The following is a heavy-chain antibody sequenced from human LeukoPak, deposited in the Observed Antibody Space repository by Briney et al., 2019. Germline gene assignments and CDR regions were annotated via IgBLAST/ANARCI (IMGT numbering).Heavy chain of an antibody. CDR3: AKGLAASCYSPIDY. V-gene: IGHV3-30-3*01. J-gene: IGHJ4*02. Sequence: GGSLRLSCAASGFTFSSYAMHWVRQAPGKGLEWVAVISYDGSNKYYADSVKGRFTISRDNSKNTLCLQMNSLRAEDTAVYYCAKGLAASCYSPIDYWGQGTLVTVSS. CDR2: ISYDGSNK. D-gene: IGHD2-2*02. CDR1: GFTFSSYA.